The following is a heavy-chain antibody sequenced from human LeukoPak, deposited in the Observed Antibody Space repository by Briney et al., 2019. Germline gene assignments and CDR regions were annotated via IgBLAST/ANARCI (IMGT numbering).Heavy chain of an antibody. CDR3: ARERGGDYSNYYYYYSMDV. CDR1: GGTTDDYG. D-gene: IGHD4-11*01. CDR2: INWNGVTT. V-gene: IGHV3-20*04. Sequence: GGSLRLSCAASGGTTDDYGMSWVRQAPGKGLEWVSGINWNGVTTRYADSVKGRFTISRDNAKNSLYLQMNSLRAEDTAFYYCARERGGDYSNYYYYYSMDVWGKGTTVTVSS. J-gene: IGHJ6*03.